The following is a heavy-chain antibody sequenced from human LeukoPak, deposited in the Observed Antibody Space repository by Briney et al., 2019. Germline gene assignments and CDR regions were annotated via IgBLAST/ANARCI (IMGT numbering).Heavy chain of an antibody. D-gene: IGHD2-2*01. CDR3: AREESGVPAAY. V-gene: IGHV4-61*02. CDR2: IYTSGST. CDR1: GGSISSGSYY. Sequence: SETLSLTCTVSGGSISSGSYYWSWIRQPAGKGLEWIGRIYTSGSTNYNPSLKSRVTISVDTSKNQFSLKLSSVTAADTAVYYCAREESGVPAAYWGQGTLVTVSS. J-gene: IGHJ4*02.